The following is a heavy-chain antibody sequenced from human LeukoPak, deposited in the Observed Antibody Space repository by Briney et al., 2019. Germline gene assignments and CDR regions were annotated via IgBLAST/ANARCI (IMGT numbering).Heavy chain of an antibody. CDR2: IIPIFGTA. V-gene: IGHV1-69*01. CDR1: GGTFSSYA. CDR3: ARALRYFDWLFDY. D-gene: IGHD3-9*01. Sequence: SVKVSCKASGGTFSSYAISWVRQAPGQGLEWMGGIIPIFGTANYAQKFQGRVTITADESTSTAYMELSSLRSEDTAVYYCARALRYFDWLFDYWGQRTLVTVSS. J-gene: IGHJ4*02.